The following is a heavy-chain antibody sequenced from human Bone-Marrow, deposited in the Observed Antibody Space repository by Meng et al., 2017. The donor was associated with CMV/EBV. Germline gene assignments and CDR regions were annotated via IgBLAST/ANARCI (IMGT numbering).Heavy chain of an antibody. D-gene: IGHD3-3*01. V-gene: IGHV3-21*01. J-gene: IGHJ6*02. Sequence: GGSLRLSCAASGFTFSSYSMNWVRQAPGKGLEWVSSISSSSSYIYYADSVKGRFTISRDNAKNSLYLQMNSLRAEDTAVYYCARANGITIFGVVSPSFGYYYGMDVWGQGTTVTVSS. CDR1: GFTFSSYS. CDR3: ARANGITIFGVVSPSFGYYYGMDV. CDR2: ISSSSSYI.